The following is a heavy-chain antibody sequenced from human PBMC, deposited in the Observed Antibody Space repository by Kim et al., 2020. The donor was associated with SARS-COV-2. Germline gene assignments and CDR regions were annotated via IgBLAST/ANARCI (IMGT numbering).Heavy chain of an antibody. D-gene: IGHD3-9*01. J-gene: IGHJ6*02. CDR1: GGSISSSSYY. CDR3: ARQRPKYYDILTGYYRQFYYYYGMDV. V-gene: IGHV4-39*01. CDR2: IYYSGST. Sequence: SETLSLTCTVSGGSISSSSYYWGWIRQPPGKGLEWIGSIYYSGSTYYNPSLKSRVTISVDTSKNQFSLKLSSVTAADTAVYYCARQRPKYYDILTGYYRQFYYYYGMDVWGQGTTVTVSS.